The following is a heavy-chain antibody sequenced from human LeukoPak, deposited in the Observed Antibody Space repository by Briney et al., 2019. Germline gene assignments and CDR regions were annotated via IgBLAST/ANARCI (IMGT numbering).Heavy chain of an antibody. CDR1: GFTFSSYS. CDR3: AREGGQQLVPADFDY. Sequence: GGSLRLSCAASGFTFSSYSMNWVRQAPGKGLEWVSYISSSSSTIYYADSVKGRFTISRDNAKNSLYLQMNSLRAEDTAVYYCAREGGQQLVPADFDYWGQGTLVTVSS. CDR2: ISSSSSTI. J-gene: IGHJ4*02. D-gene: IGHD6-13*01. V-gene: IGHV3-48*04.